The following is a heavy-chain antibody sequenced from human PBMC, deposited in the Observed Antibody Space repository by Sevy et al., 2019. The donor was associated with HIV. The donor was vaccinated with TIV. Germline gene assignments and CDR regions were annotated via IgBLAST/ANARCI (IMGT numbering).Heavy chain of an antibody. V-gene: IGHV3-49*03. Sequence: GGSLRLSCTTSGFIFDDYAMSWFRQAPGKGLEWVAFITRNSYEAYGGTTDYAASVKGRFIISRDDSKSIAYLQMNSLKTEGTAVYYCARGLATADTPEYYFDSWGQGTLVTVSS. CDR1: GFIFDDYA. CDR2: ITRNSYEAYGGTT. CDR3: ARGLATADTPEYYFDS. J-gene: IGHJ4*02. D-gene: IGHD5-12*01.